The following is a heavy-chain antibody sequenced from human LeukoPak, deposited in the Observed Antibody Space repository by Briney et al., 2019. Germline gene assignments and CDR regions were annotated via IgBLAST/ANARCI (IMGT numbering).Heavy chain of an antibody. Sequence: ASVKVSCKASGYTFTCYYMHWVRQAPGQGLEWMGWINPNSGDTNYTQKFQGRVAMTRDTSISTAYMELSRLRSDDTAVYYCATPRFGYSSSTICYSWFDPWGQGTLVTVSS. CDR1: GYTFTCYY. D-gene: IGHD2-2*03. CDR3: ATPRFGYSSSTICYSWFDP. V-gene: IGHV1-2*02. J-gene: IGHJ5*02. CDR2: INPNSGDT.